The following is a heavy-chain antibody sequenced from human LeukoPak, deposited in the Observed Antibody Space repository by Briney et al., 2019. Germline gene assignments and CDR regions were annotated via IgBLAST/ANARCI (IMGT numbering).Heavy chain of an antibody. D-gene: IGHD3-16*02. CDR2: INPSGGST. CDR3: ARDRGGHRDNYYRWFDP. V-gene: IGHV1-46*01. J-gene: IGHJ5*02. CDR1: GYTFTSYY. Sequence: GASVKVSCKASGYTFTSYYMHWVRQAPGQGLEWMGIINPSGGSTSYAQKFQGRVTMTGDMSTSTVYMELSSLRSEDTAVYYCARDRGGHRDNYYRWFDPWGQGTLVTVSS.